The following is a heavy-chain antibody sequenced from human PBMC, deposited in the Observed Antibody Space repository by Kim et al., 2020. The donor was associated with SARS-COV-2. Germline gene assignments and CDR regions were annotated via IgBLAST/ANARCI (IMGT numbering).Heavy chain of an antibody. CDR1: GFTFSSYA. D-gene: IGHD1-7*01. CDR2: ISGSGGST. Sequence: GGSLRLSCAASGFTFSSYAMSWVRQAPGKGLEWVSAISGSGGSTYYADSVKGRFTISRDNSKNTLYLQMNSLRAEDTAVYYCATGGAKLLTFYDYWGQGTLVTVSS. J-gene: IGHJ4*02. V-gene: IGHV3-23*01. CDR3: ATGGAKLLTFYDY.